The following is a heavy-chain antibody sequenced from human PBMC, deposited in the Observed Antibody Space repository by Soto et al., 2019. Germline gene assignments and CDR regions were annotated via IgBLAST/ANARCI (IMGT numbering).Heavy chain of an antibody. CDR3: ARDPSYSFSSYQSLYGMDV. V-gene: IGHV3-33*01. Sequence: QVQLVESGGGVVQPGRSLRLSCAASGFAFSNYGMHWVRQAPGKGLEWVALIYYDGTNKYYDDSVRGRFTISRDNSKNTLYLQMNSLRAEDTAVYYCARDPSYSFSSYQSLYGMDVWGPGTTVTVSS. CDR2: IYYDGTNK. D-gene: IGHD6-6*01. CDR1: GFAFSNYG. J-gene: IGHJ6*02.